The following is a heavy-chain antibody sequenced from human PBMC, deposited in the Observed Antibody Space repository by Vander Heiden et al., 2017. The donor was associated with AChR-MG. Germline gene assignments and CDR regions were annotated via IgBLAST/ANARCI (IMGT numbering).Heavy chain of an antibody. J-gene: IGHJ3*02. CDR1: GFTFSSYA. Sequence: EVQLLEAGGGLVQPGGSLRLSCAASGFTFSSYAMSWVRQAPGKGLEWVSAISGSGGSTYYADSVKGRFTISRDNSKNTLYLQMNSLRAEDTAVYYCAKSSYYYDSSGYYYVGAFDIWGQGTMVTVSS. CDR2: ISGSGGST. V-gene: IGHV3-23*01. D-gene: IGHD3-22*01. CDR3: AKSSYYYDSSGYYYVGAFDI.